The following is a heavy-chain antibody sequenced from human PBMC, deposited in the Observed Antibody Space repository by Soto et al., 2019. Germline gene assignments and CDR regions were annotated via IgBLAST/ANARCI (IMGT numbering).Heavy chain of an antibody. J-gene: IGHJ4*02. CDR3: ACVDAAMVAEIES. CDR2: IYHSGST. Sequence: PSETLSLTCAVSGGSISSGGYSWSWIRQPPGKGLEWIGYIYHSGSTYYNPSLKSRVTISVDRSKNQFSLKLSSVTAADTAVYYCACVDAAMVAEIESWGQGNMVTVS. V-gene: IGHV4-30-2*01. D-gene: IGHD5-18*01. CDR1: GGSISSGGYS.